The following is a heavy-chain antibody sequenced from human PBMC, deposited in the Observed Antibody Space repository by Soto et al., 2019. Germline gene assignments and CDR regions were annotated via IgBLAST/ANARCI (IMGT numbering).Heavy chain of an antibody. J-gene: IGHJ4*02. V-gene: IGHV3-21*01. CDR3: ATVTTPNLDY. D-gene: IGHD4-17*01. CDR1: GFTFSSYS. Sequence: EVQLVESGGGLVKPGGSLRLSCAASGFTFSSYSINWVRQAPGKGLEWVSSISSSSSYIYYADSVKGRFTISRDNAKNSLYLQMNSLTAEDTAVYYCATVTTPNLDYWGQGTLVTVSS. CDR2: ISSSSSYI.